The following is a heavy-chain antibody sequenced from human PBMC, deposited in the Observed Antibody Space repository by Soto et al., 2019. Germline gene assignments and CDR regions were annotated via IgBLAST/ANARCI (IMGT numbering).Heavy chain of an antibody. CDR3: ARTPQGHAFDI. CDR1: GGSISSGDYY. CDR2: IYYSGST. V-gene: IGHV4-30-4*01. J-gene: IGHJ3*02. Sequence: PSETLSLTCTVSGGSISSGDYYWSWIRQPPGKGLAWIGYIYYSGSTYYNPSLKSRVTISVDTSKHQFSLELSSVTAADTVVYYCARTPQGHAFDIWGQGTMVTVSS.